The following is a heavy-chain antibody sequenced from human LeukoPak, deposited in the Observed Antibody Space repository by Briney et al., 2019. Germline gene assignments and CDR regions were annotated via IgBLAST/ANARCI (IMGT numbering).Heavy chain of an antibody. CDR2: ISGGGGST. Sequence: PGGSLRLSCAACGFTFSSYAMTWVRQAPGKGLEWVSTISGGGGSTYYADSVKGRFTVSRDNSKNTLYLQMNSLRAEDTAVYYCASHTLIRGVTHFDYWGQGTLVTVSS. CDR1: GFTFSSYA. J-gene: IGHJ4*02. CDR3: ASHTLIRGVTHFDY. V-gene: IGHV3-23*01. D-gene: IGHD3-10*01.